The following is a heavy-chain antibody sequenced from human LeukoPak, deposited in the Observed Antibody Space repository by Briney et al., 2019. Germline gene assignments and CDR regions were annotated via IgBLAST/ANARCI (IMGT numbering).Heavy chain of an antibody. V-gene: IGHV4-59*01. CDR3: ARVYGSGYDFRGAFDI. Sequence: SETLSLTCTVSGGSISTYYWTWIRQPPGKGLEWIGYIYYSGSTNYNPSLKSRVTISVDTSKNQFSLRLSSVNAADTAVYYCARVYGSGYDFRGAFDIWGQGTMVTVSS. J-gene: IGHJ3*02. CDR1: GGSISTYY. CDR2: IYYSGST. D-gene: IGHD5-12*01.